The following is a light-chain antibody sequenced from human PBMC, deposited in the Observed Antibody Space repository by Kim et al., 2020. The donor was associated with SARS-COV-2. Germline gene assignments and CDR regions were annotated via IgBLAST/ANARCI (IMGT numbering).Light chain of an antibody. CDR3: ETWDSNTHWV. CDR2: LEGSGSY. CDR1: SGHSSYI. V-gene: IGLV4-60*03. Sequence: QPALTQSSSASASLGSSVKLTCTLSSGHSSYIIAWHQQQPGKAPRYLMKLEGSGSYNKGSGVPDRFSGSSSGADRYLTISNLQSEDEADYYCETWDSNTHWVFGGGTQLTVL. J-gene: IGLJ3*02.